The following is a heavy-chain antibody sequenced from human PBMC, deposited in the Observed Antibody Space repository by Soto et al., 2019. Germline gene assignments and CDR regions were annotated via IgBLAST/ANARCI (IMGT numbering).Heavy chain of an antibody. J-gene: IGHJ5*02. CDR3: ARGGTVVTPGGNWLDP. D-gene: IGHD2-21*02. CDR2: INPSGGST. CDR1: GYTFTSYY. V-gene: IGHV1-46*01. Sequence: GASVKVSCKASGYTFTSYYMHWVRQAPGQGLEWKGIINPSGGSTSYAQKFQGRVTMTRDTSTSTVYMELSSLRSEDTAVYYCARGGTVVTPGGNWLDPWGQGTQVTVSS.